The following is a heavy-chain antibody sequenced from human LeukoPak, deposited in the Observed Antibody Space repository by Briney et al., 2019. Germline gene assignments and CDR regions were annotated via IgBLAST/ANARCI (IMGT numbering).Heavy chain of an antibody. Sequence: PGGSLRLSCAASGFSFSFYSLNWVRQAPGKGLEWVSSISSTSTFIYYADSVKGRFIISRDNAKDSLYLHMNSLRAEDTAVYYCAELGITMIGGVWGKGTTVTISS. CDR2: ISSTSTFI. D-gene: IGHD3-10*02. J-gene: IGHJ6*04. CDR3: AELGITMIGGV. CDR1: GFSFSFYS. V-gene: IGHV3-21*01.